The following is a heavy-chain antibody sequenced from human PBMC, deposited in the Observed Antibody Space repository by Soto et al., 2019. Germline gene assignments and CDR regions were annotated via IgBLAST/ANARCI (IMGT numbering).Heavy chain of an antibody. J-gene: IGHJ4*02. V-gene: IGHV1-18*01. CDR2: IRAYNSTT. Sequence: QVQLVQSGAEVKKPGASVKVSCKASGYTFTSYFISWVRQAPGQGLEWMGWIRAYNSTTTDVQQLQGRVTMTTDTSTSTAYMELRSLRSEDTAVYYCARDLPPSDYWGQGNLVTVSS. CDR3: ARDLPPSDY. CDR1: GYTFTSYF.